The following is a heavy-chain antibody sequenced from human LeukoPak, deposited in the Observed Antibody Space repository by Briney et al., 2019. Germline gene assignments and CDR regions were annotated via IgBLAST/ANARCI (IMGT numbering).Heavy chain of an antibody. CDR2: IYTSGST. J-gene: IGHJ4*02. Sequence: SETLSLTCTVSGGSISSYYWSWIRQPAGKGLEWIGRIYTSGSTNYNPSLKSRVTISVDTSKNQFSLKLSSVTAADTAVYYCARDEEDYGSGSPYFDYWGQGTLVTVSS. CDR3: ARDEEDYGSGSPYFDY. D-gene: IGHD3-10*01. CDR1: GGSISSYY. V-gene: IGHV4-4*07.